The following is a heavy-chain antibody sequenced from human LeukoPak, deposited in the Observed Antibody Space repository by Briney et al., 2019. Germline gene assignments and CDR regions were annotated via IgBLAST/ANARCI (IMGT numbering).Heavy chain of an antibody. CDR1: GFTFSSYS. CDR2: ISSSSSYI. Sequence: GGSLRLSCAASGFTFSSYSMNWVRQAPGKGLEWVSSISSSSSYIYYADSVKGRFTISRDNAKNSLYLQMNSLRAEDTAVYYCARASRRDGYKLDYWGQGTLVTVSS. D-gene: IGHD5-24*01. CDR3: ARASRRDGYKLDY. V-gene: IGHV3-21*01. J-gene: IGHJ4*02.